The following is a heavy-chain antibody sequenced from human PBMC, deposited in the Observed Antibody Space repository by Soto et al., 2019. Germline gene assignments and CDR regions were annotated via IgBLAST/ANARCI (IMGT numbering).Heavy chain of an antibody. J-gene: IGHJ4*02. CDR3: ASGRRGGSGSYIDY. CDR1: GGSISSYY. CDR2: IYYSGST. D-gene: IGHD3-10*01. Sequence: SETLSLTCTVSGGSISSYYWSWIRQPPGKGLEWIGYIYYSGSTNYNPSLKSRVTISVDTSKNQFSLKLSSVTAADTAVYYCASGRRGGSGSYIDYWGQGTLVTVSS. V-gene: IGHV4-59*01.